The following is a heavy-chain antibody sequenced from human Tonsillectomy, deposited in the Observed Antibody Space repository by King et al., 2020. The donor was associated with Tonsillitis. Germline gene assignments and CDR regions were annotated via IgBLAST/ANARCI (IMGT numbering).Heavy chain of an antibody. V-gene: IGHV4-31*03. CDR3: ASYAYTFWTSIG. CDR2: ISYSGST. J-gene: IGHJ4*02. D-gene: IGHD3/OR15-3a*01. Sequence: QLQESGPGLVKPSQTLSLTCTVSGASISNGDYYWSWIRQHPGKGLEWIGYISYSGSTYYDPSLQIRVTMSVDTSKNQFSLKLSSVAAADSAVYYCASYAYTFWTSIGWGQGTLVTVSS. CDR1: GASISNGDYY.